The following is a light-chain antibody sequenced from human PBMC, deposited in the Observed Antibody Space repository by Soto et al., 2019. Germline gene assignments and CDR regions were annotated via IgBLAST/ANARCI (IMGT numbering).Light chain of an antibody. V-gene: IGKV1-39*01. Sequence: DIQMTQSPSSLSASVGDRVTITCRASQTINSYLNWYQQKPGKAPELLIYAASTLENGVPSRFTGSGSGTDFTLTIRSLQPEDFATYYCQQSYSTYTWTFGQGTKVEIK. J-gene: IGKJ1*01. CDR3: QQSYSTYTWT. CDR2: AAS. CDR1: QTINSY.